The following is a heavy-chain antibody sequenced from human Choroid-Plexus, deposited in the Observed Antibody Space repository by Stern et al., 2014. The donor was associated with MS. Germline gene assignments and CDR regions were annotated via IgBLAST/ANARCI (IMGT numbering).Heavy chain of an antibody. J-gene: IGHJ4*02. CDR1: GFSFSSFG. D-gene: IGHD2/OR15-2a*01. CDR3: AKDRQYLPFFFDF. CDR2: ISYDGSK. V-gene: IGHV3-30*18. Sequence: VQLVESGGGVVQPGRPLRLSCAASGFSFSSFGMHWVRQAPGKGLEWVALISYDGSKDYADSVKGRFTISRDNSKNTLYMQMNSLRAEDTAVYYCAKDRQYLPFFFDFWGQGPLVTVSP.